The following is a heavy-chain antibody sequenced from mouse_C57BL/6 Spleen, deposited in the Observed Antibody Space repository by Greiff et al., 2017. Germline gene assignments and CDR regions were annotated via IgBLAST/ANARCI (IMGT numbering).Heavy chain of an antibody. CDR3: AVYYDYDGYYFDY. V-gene: IGHV1-39*01. CDR1: GYSFTDYN. Sequence: VQLQQSGPELVKPGASVKISCKASGYSFTDYNMNWVKQSHGKSLEWIGVINPNYGTTSYNQKFKGKATLTVDQSSSTAYMQLNSLTSEDSAVYYCAVYYDYDGYYFDYWGQGTTLTVSS. J-gene: IGHJ2*01. CDR2: INPNYGTT. D-gene: IGHD2-4*01.